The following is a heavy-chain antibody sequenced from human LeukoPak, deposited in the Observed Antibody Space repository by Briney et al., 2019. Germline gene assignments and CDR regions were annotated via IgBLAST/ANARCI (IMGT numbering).Heavy chain of an antibody. V-gene: IGHV3-74*01. CDR2: ISSDGSDT. CDR3: ARSVDIDY. CDR1: GFSFSNYW. J-gene: IGHJ4*02. D-gene: IGHD5-12*01. Sequence: GGSLRLSCAASGFSFSNYWMHWVRQAPGKGLVWVSRISSDGSDTIYADSVKGRFTMSRDNAKNTLYLQMNSLRAEDTAVYYCARSVDIDYWGQGTLVTVSS.